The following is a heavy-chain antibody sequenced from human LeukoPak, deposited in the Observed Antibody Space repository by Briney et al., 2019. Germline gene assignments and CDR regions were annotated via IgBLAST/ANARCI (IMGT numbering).Heavy chain of an antibody. CDR3: ARGGFYGSGSYRIRWFDP. V-gene: IGHV4-34*01. CDR2: LNHSGSS. Sequence: SETLSLTCAFYGGSFSGYYWSWIRQPPGKGLEWIGELNHSGSSNYNPSLKSRVTISVDTSKNQFSLKLSSVTAADTAVYYCARGGFYGSGSYRIRWFDPWGQGTLVTVSS. J-gene: IGHJ5*02. D-gene: IGHD3-10*01. CDR1: GGSFSGYY.